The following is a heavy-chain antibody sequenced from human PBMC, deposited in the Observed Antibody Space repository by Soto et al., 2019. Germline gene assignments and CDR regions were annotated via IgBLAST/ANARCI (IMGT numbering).Heavy chain of an antibody. Sequence: GPSVKVSCKASGYTFTSYGMHWVRQAPGQRLEWMGWINAGSGNTKYSQKFQGRITITRDTSASTVYMELSSLRSEDTAVYYCARHGSSTDFDYWGQGALVTVSS. CDR3: ARHGSSTDFDY. V-gene: IGHV1-3*01. CDR1: GYTFTSYG. J-gene: IGHJ4*02. D-gene: IGHD5-12*01. CDR2: INAGSGNT.